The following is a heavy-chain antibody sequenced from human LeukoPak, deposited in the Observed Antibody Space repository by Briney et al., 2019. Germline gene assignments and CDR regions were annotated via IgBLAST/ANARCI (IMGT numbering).Heavy chain of an antibody. CDR3: ARRGLGSQGYAFDI. CDR1: GGSISSSRGY. V-gene: IGHV4-39*01. J-gene: IGHJ3*02. CDR2: IYQSLYNSGST. Sequence: SETLSLTCTVSGGSISSSRGYWGWIRQAPGKGLEWIGSIYQSLYNSGSTYYSPSLKSRVTISVDTSKNQFSLKLTSVTAADTAVYYCARRGLGSQGYAFDILGQGTMVTVSS. D-gene: IGHD1-26*01.